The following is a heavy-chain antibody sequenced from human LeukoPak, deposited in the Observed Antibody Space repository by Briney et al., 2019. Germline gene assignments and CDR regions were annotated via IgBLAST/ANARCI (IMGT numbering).Heavy chain of an antibody. CDR1: GGTFSSYA. CDR2: IIPIFGTA. Sequence: SVKVSCKASGGTFSSYAISCVRQAPGQGLEWMGGIIPIFGTANYAQKFQGRVTITADESTSTAYMELSSLRSEDTAVYYCARDSSRAYCGGDCYSPLDYWGQGTLVTVSS. V-gene: IGHV1-69*13. D-gene: IGHD2-21*02. J-gene: IGHJ4*02. CDR3: ARDSSRAYCGGDCYSPLDY.